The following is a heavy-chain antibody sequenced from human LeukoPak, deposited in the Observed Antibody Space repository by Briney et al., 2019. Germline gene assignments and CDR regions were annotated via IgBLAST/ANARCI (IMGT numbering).Heavy chain of an antibody. J-gene: IGHJ4*02. CDR3: TTDTFGARDS. Sequence: PGGSLRLSCAASAYTFSRYWMHWVRQGPGKGLLWVSRINEDGSSTSYAESVRGRFTISRDNAKNTLYLQMNSLRAEDAAVYYCTTDTFGARDSWGQGTLVTVSS. D-gene: IGHD3-10*01. V-gene: IGHV3-74*01. CDR2: INEDGSST. CDR1: AYTFSRYW.